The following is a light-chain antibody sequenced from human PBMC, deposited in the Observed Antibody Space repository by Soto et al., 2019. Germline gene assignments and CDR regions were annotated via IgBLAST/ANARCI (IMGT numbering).Light chain of an antibody. V-gene: IGKV3-15*01. Sequence: EVVMTQSPAALSVSPGERATLSCRASQSITRNLAWYQQSPGQAPRLLIYGASTRATGIPARFSGGGSGTDLTLTISRLEPEDFAVYYCQQYGSSPPRTFGQGTKVDIK. J-gene: IGKJ1*01. CDR3: QQYGSSPPRT. CDR2: GAS. CDR1: QSITRN.